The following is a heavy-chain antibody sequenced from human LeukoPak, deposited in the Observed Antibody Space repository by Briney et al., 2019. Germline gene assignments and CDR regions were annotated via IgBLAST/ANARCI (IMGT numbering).Heavy chain of an antibody. Sequence: PSETLSLTCTVAAGSISSYYWSCIRQPPGNRREWPGYIYYSGSTNYNPSLKSRVTISVDTSKNQFSLKLSSVTAADTAVCYCARVSPVAAAGAAFDIWGQGTMVTVSS. D-gene: IGHD6-13*01. CDR3: ARVSPVAAAGAAFDI. CDR1: AGSISSYY. CDR2: IYYSGST. V-gene: IGHV4-59*01. J-gene: IGHJ3*02.